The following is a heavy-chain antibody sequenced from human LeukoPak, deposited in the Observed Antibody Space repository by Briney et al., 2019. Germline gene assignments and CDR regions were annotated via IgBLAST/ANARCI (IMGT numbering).Heavy chain of an antibody. CDR2: IYYSGST. D-gene: IGHD2-2*01. V-gene: IGHV4-39*01. J-gene: IGHJ4*02. Sequence: SETLSLTCTVSGGSISSSRYYWGWIRQPPGKGLEWIGSIYYSGSTYYNPSLKSRVTISVDTSKNQYPLKLSSVTAADTAVYYCARTRRGASVVVPAAPHIWDYWGQGTLVTVSS. CDR3: ARTRRGASVVVPAAPHIWDY. CDR1: GGSISSSRYY.